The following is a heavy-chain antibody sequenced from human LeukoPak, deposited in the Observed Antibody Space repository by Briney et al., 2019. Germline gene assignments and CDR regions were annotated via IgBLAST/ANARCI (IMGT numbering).Heavy chain of an antibody. J-gene: IGHJ4*02. V-gene: IGHV3-7*02. CDR1: GFTFSRYR. D-gene: IGHD1-1*01. Sequence: GGSLRLSCAAYGFTFSRYRMRWVRQAPGKGLEWVANIKQDGSEKYCVDYVKGRFTISRDNAKNSLYLQMNSLRVEDTAIYYCVRGTGGDYWGQGTLVTVSS. CDR2: IKQDGSEK. CDR3: VRGTGGDY.